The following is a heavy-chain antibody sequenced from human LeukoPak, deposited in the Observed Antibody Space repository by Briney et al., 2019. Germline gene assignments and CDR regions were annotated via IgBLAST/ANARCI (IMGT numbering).Heavy chain of an antibody. D-gene: IGHD2-15*01. CDR2: IYYSGST. V-gene: IGHV4-59*01. Sequence: SETLSLTCTVSGGSISSYYWSWIRQPPGEGLEWIGYIYYSGSTNYNPSLKSRVTISVDTSKNQFSLKLSSVTAADTAVYYCARSMGAATIDYWGQGTLVTVSS. CDR3: ARSMGAATIDY. J-gene: IGHJ4*02. CDR1: GGSISSYY.